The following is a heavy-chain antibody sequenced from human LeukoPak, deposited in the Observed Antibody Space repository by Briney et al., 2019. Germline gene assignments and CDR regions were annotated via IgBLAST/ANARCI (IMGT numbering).Heavy chain of an antibody. CDR2: ISGSGGST. D-gene: IGHD3-3*01. J-gene: IGHJ1*01. V-gene: IGHV3-23*01. CDR1: GFTFRSYT. Sequence: GGSLRLSCAASGFTFRSYTMNWVRQAPGKGLEWVSAISGSGGSTYYADSVKGRFTISRDNSKNTLYLQMNSLRAEDTAVYYCAKDQGEEYYDFWSGPFQHWGQGTLVTVSS. CDR3: AKDQGEEYYDFWSGPFQH.